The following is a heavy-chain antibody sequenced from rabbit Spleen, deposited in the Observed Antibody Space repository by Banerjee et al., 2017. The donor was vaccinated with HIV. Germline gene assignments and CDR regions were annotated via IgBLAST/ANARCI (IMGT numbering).Heavy chain of an antibody. Sequence: QEQLVESGGGLVKPGASLTLTCTASGFDLSIYPYMCWVRQAPGKGLECIACIYGGSSGRTYYASWARGRFTISRTSSTAVTLQMTSLTAADTATYFCARDLVAVIGWNFNLWGPGTLVTVS. CDR2: IYGGSSGRT. D-gene: IGHD1-1*01. CDR1: GFDLSIYPY. V-gene: IGHV1S45*01. J-gene: IGHJ4*01. CDR3: ARDLVAVIGWNFNL.